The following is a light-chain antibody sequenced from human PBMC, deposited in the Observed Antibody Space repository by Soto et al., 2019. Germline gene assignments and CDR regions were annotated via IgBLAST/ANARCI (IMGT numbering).Light chain of an antibody. CDR3: QQYSSSRT. V-gene: IGKV3-20*01. CDR1: QSVSNSY. CDR2: GAS. J-gene: IGKJ1*01. Sequence: EIVLTQSPGTLSLSPGERATLSCRASQSVSNSYLAWYQQKPGQAPRLLLYGASNRATGIPVRFSGSGSGTDFSLIITRLEQEDVAVFYCQQYSSSRTFGQGTKVDIK.